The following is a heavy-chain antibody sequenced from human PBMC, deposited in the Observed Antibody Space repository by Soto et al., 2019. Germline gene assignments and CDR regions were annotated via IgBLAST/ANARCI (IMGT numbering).Heavy chain of an antibody. CDR3: ARDIKEGLEPQLATRPTYYDGTEG. D-gene: IGHD6-13*01. Sequence: QVQLVQSGAEVKKPGSSVQVSCKASGGTFSNYAISWVRQAPGQGLEWMGGIIPISDTANYAQKFQGRVTLTADESTSTAYMALSSLRSEDTAVYYWARDIKEGLEPQLATRPTYYDGTEGWGPGTMVTVSS. V-gene: IGHV1-69*01. CDR1: GGTFSNYA. J-gene: IGHJ6*02. CDR2: IIPISDTA.